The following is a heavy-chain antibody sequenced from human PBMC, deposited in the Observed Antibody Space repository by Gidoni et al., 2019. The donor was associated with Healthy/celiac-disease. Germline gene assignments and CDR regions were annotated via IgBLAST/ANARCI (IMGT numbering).Heavy chain of an antibody. V-gene: IGHV1-24*01. CDR3: ATVPSSSSGY. J-gene: IGHJ4*02. Sequence: VRQAPGKGLEWMGGFDPEDGETIYAQKLQGRVTMTEDTSTDTAYMELSSLRSEDTAVYYCATVPSSSSGYWGQGTLVTVSS. CDR2: FDPEDGET. D-gene: IGHD6-6*01.